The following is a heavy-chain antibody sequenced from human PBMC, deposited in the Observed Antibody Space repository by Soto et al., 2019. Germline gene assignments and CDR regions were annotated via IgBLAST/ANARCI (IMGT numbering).Heavy chain of an antibody. CDR1: GLSISTYA. V-gene: IGHV3-23*01. D-gene: IGHD3-22*01. CDR2: ISGSGGDT. Sequence: EVQLLESGGGLVQPGGSLRLSCAASGLSISTYAMSWVRQAPGKGLEWASSISGSGGDTYYADSVKGRFTISRDNSKNTLYLQMNSLRAEDTAVYYCAKYYDSNAYTQAFDIWGQGTMVTVSS. J-gene: IGHJ3*02. CDR3: AKYYDSNAYTQAFDI.